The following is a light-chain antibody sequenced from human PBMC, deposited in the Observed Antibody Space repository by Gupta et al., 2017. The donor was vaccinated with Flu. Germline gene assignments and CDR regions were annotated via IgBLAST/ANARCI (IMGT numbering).Light chain of an antibody. CDR3: QTGGTGIRV. CDR1: SRHSRDA. J-gene: IGLJ3*02. CDR2: LNSDGSH. V-gene: IGLV4-69*01. Sequence: VKLNASRSSRHSRDAIAWYQQQPEKGPRYWMQLNSDGSHSKGDGIPDRFSGSSSGAERYLTISSLQAEDEADYYCQTGGTGIRVFGGGTKLTVL.